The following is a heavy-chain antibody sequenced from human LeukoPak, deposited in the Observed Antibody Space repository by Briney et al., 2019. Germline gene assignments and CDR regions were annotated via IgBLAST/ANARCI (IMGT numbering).Heavy chain of an antibody. Sequence: GGSLRLSCAASGFTFSSSGMHWVRQAPGKGLEWVTFIRFDTNNGYYADSVKGRFTISRDNSKNTVYLQMNSLRAEDTAVYYSAKPNYYDSGGYYNLVDYWGQGTLVTVSS. CDR3: AKPNYYDSGGYYNLVDY. D-gene: IGHD3-10*01. CDR1: GFTFSSSG. J-gene: IGHJ4*02. CDR2: IRFDTNNG. V-gene: IGHV3-30*02.